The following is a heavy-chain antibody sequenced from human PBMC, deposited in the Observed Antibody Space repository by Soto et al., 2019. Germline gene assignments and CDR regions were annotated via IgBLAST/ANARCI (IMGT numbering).Heavy chain of an antibody. Sequence: GGSLRLSCAASGFTFSGSAMHWVRQASGKGLEWVGRIRSKANSYETAYAASGKGRFTISRDDSKNTAYLQMNSLKTEDTAVYYCLSQPVGATSAYYYYYGMDVWGQGTTVTVSS. CDR3: LSQPVGATSAYYYYYGMDV. J-gene: IGHJ6*02. D-gene: IGHD1-26*01. V-gene: IGHV3-73*01. CDR2: IRSKANSYET. CDR1: GFTFSGSA.